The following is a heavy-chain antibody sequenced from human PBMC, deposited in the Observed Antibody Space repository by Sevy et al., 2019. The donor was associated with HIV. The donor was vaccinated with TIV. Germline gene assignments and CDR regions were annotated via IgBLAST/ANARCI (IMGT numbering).Heavy chain of an antibody. CDR1: GFTFSSYA. V-gene: IGHV3-64*02. J-gene: IGHJ3*02. CDR2: ISSNGGST. Sequence: GGSLRLSCAASGFTFSSYAMHWVRQAPGKGLEYVSAISSNGGSTYYADSVKGRFTISRDNSKNRLYLQMGSLRAEDMAVYYCARGGYCSSTSCYGGAFDIWGQGTMVTVSS. CDR3: ARGGYCSSTSCYGGAFDI. D-gene: IGHD2-2*01.